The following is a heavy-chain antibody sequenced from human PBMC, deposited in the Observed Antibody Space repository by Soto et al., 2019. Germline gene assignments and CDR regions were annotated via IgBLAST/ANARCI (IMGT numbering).Heavy chain of an antibody. CDR3: ARGGKNPYDYIWGSYRRGRGVDP. J-gene: IGHJ5*02. CDR1: GGSFSGYY. D-gene: IGHD3-16*02. CDR2: INHSGST. V-gene: IGHV4-34*01. Sequence: SETLSLTCAVYGGSFSGYYWSWIRQPPGKGLEWIGEINHSGSTNYNPSLKSRVTISVDTSKNQFSLKLSSVTAADTAVYYCARGGKNPYDYIWGSYRRGRGVDPWGQGTLVTVSS.